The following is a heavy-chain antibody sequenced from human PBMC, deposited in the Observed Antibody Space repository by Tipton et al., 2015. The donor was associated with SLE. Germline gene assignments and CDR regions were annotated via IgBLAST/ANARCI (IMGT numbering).Heavy chain of an antibody. Sequence: LRLSCTLSGGSISSGSYFWTWIRQPAGKGLEWLGRIHTSGGTSYNPSLEGRVTISMDTSKNQFSLNLNSVTAADTAVYFCARQRGYYDGTPFPPWNFDLWGRGTQVTVSS. CDR3: ARQRGYYDGTPFPPWNFDL. V-gene: IGHV4-61*02. CDR1: GGSISSGSYF. CDR2: IHTSGGT. J-gene: IGHJ2*01. D-gene: IGHD3-16*01.